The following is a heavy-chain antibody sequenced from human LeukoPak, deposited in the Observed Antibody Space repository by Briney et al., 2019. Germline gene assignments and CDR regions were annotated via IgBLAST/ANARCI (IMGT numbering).Heavy chain of an antibody. CDR2: ISGSDTT. CDR1: GFTFSSYA. Sequence: PGGSLRLSCAASGFTFSSYAVSWVRQPPGKGLEWVSLISGSDTTYYADSVRGRFTISRDNSKNTLYLQMNSPRAEDTAVYYCAKEGAAAGSGYFQLWGQGTLVTVSS. J-gene: IGHJ1*01. V-gene: IGHV3-23*01. CDR3: AKEGAAAGSGYFQL. D-gene: IGHD6-13*01.